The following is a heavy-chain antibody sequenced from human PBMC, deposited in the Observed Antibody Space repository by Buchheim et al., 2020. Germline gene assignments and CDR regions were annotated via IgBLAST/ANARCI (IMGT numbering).Heavy chain of an antibody. CDR3: AGRKTSPLGY. CDR1: GGPLSSDY. Sequence: QVQLQESGPGLVKPSETLSLTCTVSGGPLSSDYWTWIRQPPGKGLEWIGYIYYSGSTNYNPSLKSRVTLPVDTYKNQFSARLSAVTAADTAVYYWAGRKTSPLGYWGQGTL. J-gene: IGHJ4*02. CDR2: IYYSGST. V-gene: IGHV4-59*08.